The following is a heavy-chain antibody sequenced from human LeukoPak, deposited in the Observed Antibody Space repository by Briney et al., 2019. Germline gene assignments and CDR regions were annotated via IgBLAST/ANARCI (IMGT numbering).Heavy chain of an antibody. Sequence: GGSLRLSCAASGFTFSSYAMSWVRQAPGKGLEWVANIKQDGSEKYYVDSVKGRFTISRDNAKNSLYLQMNSLRAEDTAVYYCARGPRIWGQGTMVTVSS. V-gene: IGHV3-7*01. CDR2: IKQDGSEK. J-gene: IGHJ3*02. CDR3: ARGPRI. CDR1: GFTFSSYA.